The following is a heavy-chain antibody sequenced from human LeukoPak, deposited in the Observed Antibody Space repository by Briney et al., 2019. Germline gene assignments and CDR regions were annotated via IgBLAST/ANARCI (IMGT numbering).Heavy chain of an antibody. D-gene: IGHD3-10*01. J-gene: IGHJ4*02. V-gene: IGHV1-2*02. CDR1: GYTFTDYY. Sequence: ASVKVSCKASGYTFTDYYLHWVRQAPGQGLEWMGWVNPSSGATNYAQKFQGRVTMTRDTSISTAYLHQSGLRSDDTAVYYCARGPHISDGSGNYYYGYWGQGTMVTVSS. CDR3: ARGPHISDGSGNYYYGY. CDR2: VNPSSGAT.